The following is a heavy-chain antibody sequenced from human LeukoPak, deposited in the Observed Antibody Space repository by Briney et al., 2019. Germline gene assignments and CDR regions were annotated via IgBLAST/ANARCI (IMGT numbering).Heavy chain of an antibody. CDR3: ARDSDYEIVDP. Sequence: GGSLRLSCAASGFTFSSYWMHWVRHAPGKGLVWVSHINTDGSSTSYADSVKGRFTISRDNAKNTLYLQMNSLRAEDTAVYYCARDSDYEIVDPWGQGTLVTVSS. V-gene: IGHV3-74*01. CDR2: INTDGSST. D-gene: IGHD5-12*01. CDR1: GFTFSSYW. J-gene: IGHJ5*02.